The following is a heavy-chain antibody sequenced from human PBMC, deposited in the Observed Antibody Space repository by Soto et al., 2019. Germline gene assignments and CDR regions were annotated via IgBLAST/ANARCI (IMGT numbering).Heavy chain of an antibody. CDR1: GFTFSTYW. CDR2: IRQDGTET. CDR3: VGGAGWELDY. J-gene: IGHJ4*02. D-gene: IGHD1-26*01. V-gene: IGHV3-7*03. Sequence: EAQLVESGGGLVQPGGSLRLSCAASGFTFSTYWMNWVRQAPGMGLEWLAIIRQDGTETHYVDSVKGPFTISRDNTKNSLFLQMNNLKDDATAVYFCVGGAGWELDYWGQGTLVTVSS.